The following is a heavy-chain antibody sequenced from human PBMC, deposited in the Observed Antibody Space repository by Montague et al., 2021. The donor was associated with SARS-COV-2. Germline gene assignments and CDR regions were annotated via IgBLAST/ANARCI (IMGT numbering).Heavy chain of an antibody. CDR3: ARAPIYRSSWYAYFDY. CDR2: INYSGST. Sequence: SETLSLTCTVSGDSMNNYYWSWIRQPPGKGLEWVGYINYSGSTHYNPSLQSRVTPSRDTSKNQFSLRLTSVTAADTAMYFCARAPIYRSSWYAYFDYWGQGTLVTVSS. V-gene: IGHV4-59*01. CDR1: GDSMNNYY. J-gene: IGHJ4*02. D-gene: IGHD6-13*01.